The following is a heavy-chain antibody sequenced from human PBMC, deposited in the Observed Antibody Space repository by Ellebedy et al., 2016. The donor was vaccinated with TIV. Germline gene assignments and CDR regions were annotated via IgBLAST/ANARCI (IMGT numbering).Heavy chain of an antibody. CDR1: GFTFSDFY. V-gene: IGHV3-11*01. Sequence: GGSLRLSCAASGFTFSDFYMIWIRQAPGKGLEWVSYISSGGSNKYYADSVKGRFTISRDNAKNSLYLQMNSLRAEDAAVNYCARDTRFIDHQHNWFDPWGQGTLVTVSS. CDR2: ISSGGSNK. D-gene: IGHD2-2*01. CDR3: ARDTRFIDHQHNWFDP. J-gene: IGHJ5*02.